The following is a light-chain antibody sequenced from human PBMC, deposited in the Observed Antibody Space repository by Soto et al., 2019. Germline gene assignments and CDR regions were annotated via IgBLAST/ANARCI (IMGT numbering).Light chain of an antibody. CDR1: ISDVGSYNL. V-gene: IGLV2-23*01. CDR3: CSFTSISTYV. Sequence: QSVLTQPASVSGSPGQSITISCTGTISDVGSYNLVSWCQQHPGKAPKLMIYEGSKRPSGISNRFSGSKSGNTASLTISGLQAEDEADYYCCSFTSISTYVFGTGTKVTVL. CDR2: EGS. J-gene: IGLJ1*01.